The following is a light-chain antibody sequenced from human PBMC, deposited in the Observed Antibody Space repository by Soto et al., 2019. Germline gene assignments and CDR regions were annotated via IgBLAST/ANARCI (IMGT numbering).Light chain of an antibody. CDR1: QSVSSSY. CDR3: LHRMNWPLT. Sequence: EIVLTQSPGTLSLSPGERATLSCRASQSVSSSYLAWYQQKPGQAPRLLIYGASSRATGIPDRFSGSGSETDFTLTISSLEPEDLGVYYCLHRMNWPLTFGQGTRLEI. V-gene: IGKV3D-20*02. J-gene: IGKJ5*01. CDR2: GAS.